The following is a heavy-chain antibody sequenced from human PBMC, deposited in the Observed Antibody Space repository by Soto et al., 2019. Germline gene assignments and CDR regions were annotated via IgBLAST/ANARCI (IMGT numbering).Heavy chain of an antibody. CDR3: ETSLEPIREEALDI. J-gene: IGHJ3*02. CDR2: IYSRGNT. Sequence: EVQLVESGGGLIQPGGSLRLSCAAYGFTVSSNYMSWVRQAPGKGLEWVSVIYSRGNTYYADSVKGRFTISRDNSKNTRYLQMNRLRAECTAVYYCETSLEPIREEALDIWGQGTMVTVSS. CDR1: GFTVSSNY. V-gene: IGHV3-53*01.